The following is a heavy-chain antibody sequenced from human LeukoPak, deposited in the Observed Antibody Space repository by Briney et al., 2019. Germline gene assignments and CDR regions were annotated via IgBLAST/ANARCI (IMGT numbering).Heavy chain of an antibody. CDR1: GGSLSSGGYY. V-gene: IGHV4-31*03. J-gene: IGHJ4*02. CDR2: IYYSGST. D-gene: IGHD3-10*01. CDR3: ARVQVDYYGSGSYYNVGFDY. Sequence: PSETLSLTCTVSGGSLSSGGYYWSWIPQHPGKGLEWIGYIYYSGSTYYNPSLKSRVTISVDTSKNQFSLKLSSVTAADTAVYYCARVQVDYYGSGSYYNVGFDYWGQGTLVTVSS.